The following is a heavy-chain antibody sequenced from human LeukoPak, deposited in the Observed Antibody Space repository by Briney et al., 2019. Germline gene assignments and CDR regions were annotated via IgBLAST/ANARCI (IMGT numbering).Heavy chain of an antibody. D-gene: IGHD5-18*01. CDR2: ISSSGTTI. V-gene: IGHV3-48*03. CDR1: GFTFGNYE. CDR3: ARTLRNSFGYGNY. Sequence: GGSLRLSCAASGFTFGNYEMNWVRQAPGKGLEWISFISSSGTTIYYADSVKGRFTISRDNAKNSLYLQMNSLSVEDTAIYYCARTLRNSFGYGNYWGQGTLVTVSS. J-gene: IGHJ4*02.